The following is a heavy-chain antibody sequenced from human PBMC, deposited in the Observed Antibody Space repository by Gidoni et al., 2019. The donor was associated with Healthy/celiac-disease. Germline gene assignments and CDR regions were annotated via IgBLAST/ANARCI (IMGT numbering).Heavy chain of an antibody. CDR1: GYSFTSYW. CDR3: ARHSLGYCSGGSCLVDY. D-gene: IGHD2-15*01. CDR2: IYPGDSDT. J-gene: IGHJ4*02. Sequence: EVQLVQSGAEVKKPGESLKISCKCSGYSFTSYWIGWVRQMSGKGLEWMGIIYPGDSDTRYSPSFQGQVTISADKSISTAYLQWSSLKASDTAMYYCARHSLGYCSGGSCLVDYWGQGTLVTVSS. V-gene: IGHV5-51*01.